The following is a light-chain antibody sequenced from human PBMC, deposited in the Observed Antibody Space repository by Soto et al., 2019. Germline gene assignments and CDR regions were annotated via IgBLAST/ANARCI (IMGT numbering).Light chain of an antibody. CDR3: CSYAGDLAL. CDR1: SSDVGGYDF. CDR2: DVS. Sequence: QSVLTQPRSVSGSPGQSVTISCTGTSSDVGGYDFVSWYQQHPGKAPKLMISDVSKRPSGVPDRFSGSKSGNTASLTTSGLQAEDEADYYCCSYAGDLALFGGGTKVTV. J-gene: IGLJ2*01. V-gene: IGLV2-11*01.